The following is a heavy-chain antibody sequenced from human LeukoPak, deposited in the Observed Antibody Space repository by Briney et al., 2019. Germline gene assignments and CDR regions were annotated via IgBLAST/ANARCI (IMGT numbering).Heavy chain of an antibody. CDR1: GFTFSSYA. J-gene: IGHJ6*02. CDR3: AKTIADSYGYTYYYYGMDV. CDR2: ISGSGGST. D-gene: IGHD5-18*01. Sequence: PGGSLRLSCAASGFTFSSYAMSWVRQAPGKGLEWVSAISGSGGSTYYADSVKGRFTISRDNSKNTLYLQMNSLRAEDTAVYYCAKTIADSYGYTYYYYGMDVWGQGTTVTVSS. V-gene: IGHV3-23*01.